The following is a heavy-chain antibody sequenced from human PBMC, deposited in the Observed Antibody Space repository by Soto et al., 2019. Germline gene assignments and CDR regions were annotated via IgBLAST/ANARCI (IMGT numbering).Heavy chain of an antibody. V-gene: IGHV1-69*02. Sequence: QVQLVQSGAEVKKPGSSVKVSCKASGGTFSSYTISWVRQAPGQGLEWMGRIIPILGIANYAQKFQGRVTSTADKSTSTAYMELSSLRSEDTAVYYCARARRGVVITPFDYWGQGTLVTVSS. J-gene: IGHJ4*02. CDR1: GGTFSSYT. D-gene: IGHD3-22*01. CDR2: IIPILGIA. CDR3: ARARRGVVITPFDY.